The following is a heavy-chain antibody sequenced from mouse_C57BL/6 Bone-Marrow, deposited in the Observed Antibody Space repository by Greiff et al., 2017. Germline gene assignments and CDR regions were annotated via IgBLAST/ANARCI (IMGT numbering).Heavy chain of an antibody. CDR1: GFTFSSYG. Sequence: EVQGVESGGDLVKPGGSLKLSCAASGFTFSSYGMSWVRQTPDKRLEWVATISSGGSYTYYPDSVKGRFTITRDNAKNTLYLQMSSLTSEDTAMYYCARQRYYYGSSYDYWGQGTTLTVSS. CDR3: ARQRYYYGSSYDY. V-gene: IGHV5-6*01. D-gene: IGHD1-1*01. CDR2: ISSGGSYT. J-gene: IGHJ2*01.